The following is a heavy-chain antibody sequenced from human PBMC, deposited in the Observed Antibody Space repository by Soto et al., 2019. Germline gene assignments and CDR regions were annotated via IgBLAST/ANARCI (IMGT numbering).Heavy chain of an antibody. CDR2: ISYSGNT. V-gene: IGHV4-39*01. Sequence: QLQLQESGPGLVKPSETLSLTCTVSGGSIGTNDHYWGWIRRPPGKGLEWIASISYSGNTYYAPFLKSRVTISADTSKNQFSLKLSSVTAADTAIYYCARHLTYFPFNFGGQGIPVTVSS. CDR3: ARHLTYFPFNF. D-gene: IGHD2-8*01. CDR1: GGSIGTNDHY. J-gene: IGHJ4*02.